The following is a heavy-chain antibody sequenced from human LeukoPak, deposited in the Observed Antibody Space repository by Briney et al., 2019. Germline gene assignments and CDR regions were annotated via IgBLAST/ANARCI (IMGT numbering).Heavy chain of an antibody. CDR2: IIPIFGTA. Sequence: SVKVSCKASGGTFSSYAISWVRQAPGQGLEWMGRIIPIFGTANYAQKFQGRVTITTDESTSTAYMELSRLRSDDTAVYYCARASYYYDSSGYSYYFDYWGQGTLVTVSS. V-gene: IGHV1-69*05. J-gene: IGHJ4*02. CDR1: GGTFSSYA. CDR3: ARASYYYDSSGYSYYFDY. D-gene: IGHD3-22*01.